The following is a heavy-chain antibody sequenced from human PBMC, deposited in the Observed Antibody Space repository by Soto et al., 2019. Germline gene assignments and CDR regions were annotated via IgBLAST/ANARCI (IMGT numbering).Heavy chain of an antibody. CDR2: IYYSGST. CDR1: GGSISSGGYY. Sequence: PSETLSLTCTASGGSISSGGYYWSWIRQHPGKGLEWIGYIYYSGSTYYNPSLKSRVTISVDTSKNQFSLKLSSVTAADTAVYYCARALRVVVAATVGNFAYCGKGTLVTVYS. V-gene: IGHV4-31*03. D-gene: IGHD2-15*01. CDR3: ARALRVVVAATVGNFAY. J-gene: IGHJ4*02.